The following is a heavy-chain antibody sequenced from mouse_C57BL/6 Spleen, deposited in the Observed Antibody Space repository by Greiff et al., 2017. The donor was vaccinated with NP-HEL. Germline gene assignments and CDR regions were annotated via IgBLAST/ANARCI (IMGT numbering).Heavy chain of an antibody. CDR3: ARPYYGSSYSGFAY. D-gene: IGHD1-1*01. J-gene: IGHJ3*01. CDR2: IWSGGST. V-gene: IGHV2-2*01. CDR1: GFSLTSYG. Sequence: QVQLQQSGPGLVQPSQSLSITCTVSGFSLTSYGVHWVRQSPGKGLEWLGVIWSGGSTDYNAAFITRLSSSKDNSKSQVFFKMNSLQADDTAIYYVARPYYGSSYSGFAYWGQGTLVTVSA.